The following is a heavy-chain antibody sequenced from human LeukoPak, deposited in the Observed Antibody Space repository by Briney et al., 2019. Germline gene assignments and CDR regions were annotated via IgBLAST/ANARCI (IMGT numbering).Heavy chain of an antibody. CDR3: ARAMWLVRFDS. CDR2: IYHSGST. D-gene: IGHD6-19*01. Sequence: PSETLSLTCTVSGGSISSGGYYWSWIRQPPGKGLEWIGYIYHSGSTYYNPSLKSRVTISADTPKNQFSLKLSSVTAADTAVYYCARAMWLVRFDSWGQGTLVTVSS. CDR1: GGSISSGGYY. J-gene: IGHJ4*02. V-gene: IGHV4-30-2*01.